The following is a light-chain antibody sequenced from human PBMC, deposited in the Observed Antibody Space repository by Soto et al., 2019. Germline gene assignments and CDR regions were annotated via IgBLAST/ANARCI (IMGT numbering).Light chain of an antibody. CDR2: DVS. V-gene: IGKV3-15*01. CDR1: QGVTTN. CDR3: QQYNNWPFS. Sequence: IVMTQSPGTLSVSRGERATLSCRAGQGVTTNFAWYQQKSGQSPRLLIYDVSIRATGVPARFSDTGSETDFTLTISGLQSEDSAVYFCQQYNNWPFSFGQGTRLEIK. J-gene: IGKJ5*01.